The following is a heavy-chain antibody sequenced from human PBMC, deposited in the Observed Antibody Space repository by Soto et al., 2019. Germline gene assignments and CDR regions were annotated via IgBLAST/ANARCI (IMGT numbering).Heavy chain of an antibody. V-gene: IGHV1-2*04. Sequence: ASVKVSCKASGYTFTGYYMHWVRQAPGQGLEWMGWINPNSGGTNYAQKFQGWVTMTRDTSISTAYMELSRLRSDDTAVYYCGRDPDYSSGWYEYGGQGPRVTVPP. CDR1: GYTFTGYY. CDR2: INPNSGGT. D-gene: IGHD6-19*01. CDR3: GRDPDYSSGWYEY. J-gene: IGHJ4*02.